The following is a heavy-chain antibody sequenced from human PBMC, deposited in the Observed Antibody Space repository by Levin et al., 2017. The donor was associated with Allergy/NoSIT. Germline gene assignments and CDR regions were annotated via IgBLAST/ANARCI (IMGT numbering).Heavy chain of an antibody. J-gene: IGHJ5*02. Sequence: SETLSLTCTVSGGSISSGTYYWGWFRQPPGEGLQWIASIYYSGITYYNPSLKSRVTISVDTSKNQFSLELNSVTAADTALYYCARDFWSGYSEFDPWGQGTLVTVSS. V-gene: IGHV4-39*07. D-gene: IGHD3-3*01. CDR2: IYYSGIT. CDR3: ARDFWSGYSEFDP. CDR1: GGSISSGTYY.